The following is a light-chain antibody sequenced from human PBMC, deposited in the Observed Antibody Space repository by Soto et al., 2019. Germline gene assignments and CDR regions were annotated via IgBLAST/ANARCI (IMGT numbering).Light chain of an antibody. Sequence: DIQMTQSPSSLSASVGDRVTITCRASQGIGNYLAWFQQKPGKVPKLLIYAASTLQSGIPSRFRGSGSGTDFTLTISSLQPEDVATYDCQKYDSAPQTFGQGTKVGIK. J-gene: IGKJ1*01. V-gene: IGKV1-27*01. CDR3: QKYDSAPQT. CDR1: QGIGNY. CDR2: AAS.